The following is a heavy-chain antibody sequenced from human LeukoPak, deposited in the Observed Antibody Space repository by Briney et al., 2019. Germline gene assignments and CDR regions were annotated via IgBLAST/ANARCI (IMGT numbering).Heavy chain of an antibody. CDR2: INPNSGGT. V-gene: IGHV1-2*06. J-gene: IGHJ4*02. D-gene: IGHD3-3*01. CDR1: GYTFTGYY. Sequence: ASVKVSCKASGYTFTGYYMHWVRQAPGQGLEWMRRINPNSGGTNYAQKFQGRVTMTRDTSISTAYMELSRLRSDDTAVYYCARVDTIYQFDYWGQGTLVTVSS. CDR3: ARVDTIYQFDY.